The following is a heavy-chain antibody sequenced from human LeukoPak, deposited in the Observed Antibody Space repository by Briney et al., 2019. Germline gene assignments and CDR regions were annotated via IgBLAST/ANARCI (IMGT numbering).Heavy chain of an antibody. V-gene: IGHV3-7*02. J-gene: IGHJ3*01. CDR1: GFTFSNYW. Sequence: PGGSLRLSCAASGFTFSNYWMSWVRQAPGKGLEWVANIKEDGSEKDYVDSVKGRFTISRDNAKNSLYLQMNSLKAEDTAVYFFYSYAEPGSPWALLTWGQGTMVTVSS. CDR3: YSYAEPGSPWALLT. CDR2: IKEDGSEK. D-gene: IGHD1-26*01.